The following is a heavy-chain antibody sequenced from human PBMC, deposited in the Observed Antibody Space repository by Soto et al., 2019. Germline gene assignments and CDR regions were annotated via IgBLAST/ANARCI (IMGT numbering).Heavy chain of an antibody. V-gene: IGHV4-31*03. D-gene: IGHD3-9*01. CDR1: GGSISSGNYY. J-gene: IGHJ5*02. Sequence: QVQLQESGPGLVKSSQTLSLTCTVSGGSISSGNYYWSWIRQHPGKGLEWIGFIYYSGTTYYNPSLKSRVTISVNTSKNQFSLKLSSVTAADTAVYYCARSAYYDFLTPWGQGILVTVSS. CDR2: IYYSGTT. CDR3: ARSAYYDFLTP.